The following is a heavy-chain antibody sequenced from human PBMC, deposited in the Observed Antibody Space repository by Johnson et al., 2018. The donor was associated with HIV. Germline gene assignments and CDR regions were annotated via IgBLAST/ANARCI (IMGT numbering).Heavy chain of an antibody. Sequence: QVQLVESGGGVVQPGRSLRLSCAASGFTFSSYAMHWVRQAPGKGLEWVSGISWNSGSIGYADSVKGRFTVSRDNSRDTLYLQMNSLRSEDTAVYYCTRDPYFSDAFDIWGQGTMVTVFS. CDR2: ISWNSGSI. D-gene: IGHD3-3*01. J-gene: IGHJ3*02. CDR1: GFTFSSYA. CDR3: TRDPYFSDAFDI. V-gene: IGHV3-NL1*01.